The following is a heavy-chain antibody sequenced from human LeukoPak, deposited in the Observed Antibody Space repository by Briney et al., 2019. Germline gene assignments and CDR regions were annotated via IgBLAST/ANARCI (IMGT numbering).Heavy chain of an antibody. CDR1: GGSTSSYY. Sequence: SETLSLTCTVSGGSTSSYYWSWIRQPPGKGLEWIGYIYYSGNTNYNPSLKSRVTISVDTSKNQFSLKLSSVTAADTAVYYCAREGEDYMDVWGKGTTVTVSS. CDR2: IYYSGNT. V-gene: IGHV4-59*01. D-gene: IGHD2-21*01. J-gene: IGHJ6*03. CDR3: AREGEDYMDV.